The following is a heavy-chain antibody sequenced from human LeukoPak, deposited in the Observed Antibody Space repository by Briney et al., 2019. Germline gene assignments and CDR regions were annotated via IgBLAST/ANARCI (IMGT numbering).Heavy chain of an antibody. V-gene: IGHV1-69*02. D-gene: IGHD1-26*01. J-gene: IGHJ4*02. Sequence: GASVKVSCKASGGTFSSYTISWLRQAPGQGLEWMGRIIPILGIANYAQKFQGRVTITADKSTSTAYMELSSLRSEDTAVYYCATRGILIVGATTPFDYWGQGTLVTVSS. CDR2: IIPILGIA. CDR3: ATRGILIVGATTPFDY. CDR1: GGTFSSYT.